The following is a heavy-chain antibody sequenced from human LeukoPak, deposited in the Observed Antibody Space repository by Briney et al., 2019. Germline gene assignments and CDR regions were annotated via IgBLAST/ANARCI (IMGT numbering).Heavy chain of an antibody. Sequence: VGSLRLSRAASGFTLSSNYMSWVRQAPGKGLEWVSVIYNGGSTYYTASLKGRFTISRHKSKNNMYLQMNSLRAEDTAVYYCAKEVPSGYDSGYVDWFDRWGQGTLVSVSS. CDR3: AKEVPSGYDSGYVDWFDR. V-gene: IGHV3-53*01. D-gene: IGHD5-12*01. CDR1: GFTLSSNY. J-gene: IGHJ5*02. CDR2: IYNGGST.